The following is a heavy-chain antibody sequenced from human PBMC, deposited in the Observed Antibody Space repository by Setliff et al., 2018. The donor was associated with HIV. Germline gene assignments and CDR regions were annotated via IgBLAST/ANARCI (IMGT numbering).Heavy chain of an antibody. D-gene: IGHD6-19*01. J-gene: IGHJ6*02. V-gene: IGHV1-2*06. Sequence: ASVKVSCKASGYTFNGYYMHWVRQAPGQGLEWMGRINPNSGGTKYGQKFQGRVTMTRDTSMSTAYMELNRLISDDTAVYYCARFHSSGWYNGMDVWGQGTTVTVSS. CDR2: INPNSGGT. CDR3: ARFHSSGWYNGMDV. CDR1: GYTFNGYY.